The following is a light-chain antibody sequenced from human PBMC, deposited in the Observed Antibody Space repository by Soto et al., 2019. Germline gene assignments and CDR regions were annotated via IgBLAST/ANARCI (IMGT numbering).Light chain of an antibody. CDR2: DVR. Sequence: QSALTQPASVSGSPGQSITISCTGTSSDVGGYNYVAWYQQHPGKAPKLMIYDVRTRPSGVSHRFSGSKSGNTASLTISGLQAEDEADYYCSSYSSSSTPVVLGGGTKLTVL. V-gene: IGLV2-14*01. J-gene: IGLJ2*01. CDR3: SSYSSSSTPVV. CDR1: SSDVGGYNY.